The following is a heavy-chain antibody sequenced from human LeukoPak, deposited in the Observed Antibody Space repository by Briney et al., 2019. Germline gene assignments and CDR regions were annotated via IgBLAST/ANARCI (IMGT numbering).Heavy chain of an antibody. CDR1: GASITSHS. V-gene: IGHV4-59*03. CDR2: IYYSGTT. D-gene: IGHD6-19*01. CDR3: VRGGGWLDY. J-gene: IGHJ4*02. Sequence: SETLSLTCTVSGASITSHSWTWIRQPPGKGLEWIGYIYYSGTTNYNPSLKSRVTISRDTSKNQFSLKVTSVTAADTALYYCVRGGGWLDYWGQGTLVTASS.